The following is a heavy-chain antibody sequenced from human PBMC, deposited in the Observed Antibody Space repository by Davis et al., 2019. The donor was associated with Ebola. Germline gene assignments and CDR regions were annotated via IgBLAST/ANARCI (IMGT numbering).Heavy chain of an antibody. J-gene: IGHJ4*02. CDR2: IGEDGTEK. CDR1: GFSFSNSW. CDR3: AKGWGGLEC. V-gene: IGHV3-7*03. Sequence: PGGSLRLSCAASGFSFSNSWMTWVRQAPGKGLEWVANIGEDGTEKYYAASVKGRFTISRDNAKNSLYLQMNSLRAEDTGVYYCAKGWGGLECWGQGTLVTVSS. D-gene: IGHD3-16*01.